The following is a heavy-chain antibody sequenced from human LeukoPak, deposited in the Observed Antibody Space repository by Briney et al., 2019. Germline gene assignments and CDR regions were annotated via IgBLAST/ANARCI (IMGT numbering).Heavy chain of an antibody. D-gene: IGHD2-2*01. CDR3: ARHGTYCSSTSCYSDAFGI. J-gene: IGHJ3*02. Sequence: SETLSLTCTVSGGSISSSSYYWGWIRQPPGKGLEWIVNIYYSGSTYYNPSLKSRVTISVDTSKNKFSLKLSSVTAADTAVYSCARHGTYCSSTSCYSDAFGIWGQGTMVTVSS. V-gene: IGHV4-39*01. CDR2: IYYSGST. CDR1: GGSISSSSYY.